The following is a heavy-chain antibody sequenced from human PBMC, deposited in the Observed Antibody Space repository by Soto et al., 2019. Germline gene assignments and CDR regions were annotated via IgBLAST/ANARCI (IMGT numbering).Heavy chain of an antibody. J-gene: IGHJ1*01. Sequence: GGSLRLSCTGSGFIFKDYAMTWVRQGPGKGLEWVSTMSESGDVISYRDSVKGRFTMSRDMSNSTLYLEMNGLRAEDTAMYYCAKKLYSGTYYDLESWGPGTLVTVSS. D-gene: IGHD1-26*01. CDR3: AKKLYSGTYYDLES. V-gene: IGHV3-23*01. CDR1: GFIFKDYA. CDR2: MSESGDVI.